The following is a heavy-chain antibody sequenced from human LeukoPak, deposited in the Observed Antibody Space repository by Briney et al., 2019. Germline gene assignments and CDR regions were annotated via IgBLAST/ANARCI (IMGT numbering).Heavy chain of an antibody. Sequence: SETLSFTCTVSGGSISNNYWGWIRQPPGKGLEWFGYMYYSGSTNYNPSLKSRVTISVDTSKNQFSLKLSSVTAADTAVYYCARRATVSTLSAHYYYYAMDVWGQGTTVTVSS. J-gene: IGHJ6*02. CDR2: MYYSGST. CDR1: GGSISNNY. V-gene: IGHV4-59*08. D-gene: IGHD4-17*01. CDR3: ARRATVSTLSAHYYYYAMDV.